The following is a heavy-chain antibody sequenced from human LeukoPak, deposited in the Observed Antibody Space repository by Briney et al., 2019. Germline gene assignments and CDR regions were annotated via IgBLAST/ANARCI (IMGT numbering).Heavy chain of an antibody. CDR1: GFTFSSYA. Sequence: GGSLRLSCAASGFTFSSYAVHWVRQPPGKGLEGVTVISYDGSNKYYADSVKGRFTISRDNSENTLYLQVNSLRAEDTAVYYCARETAKWQLSNAFDIWGQGTMVTVSS. CDR2: ISYDGSNK. CDR3: ARETAKWQLSNAFDI. J-gene: IGHJ3*02. D-gene: IGHD1-26*01. V-gene: IGHV3-30-3*01.